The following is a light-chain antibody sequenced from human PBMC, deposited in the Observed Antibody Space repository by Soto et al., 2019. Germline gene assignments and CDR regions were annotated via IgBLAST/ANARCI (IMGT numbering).Light chain of an antibody. CDR1: SSDVGGYNY. V-gene: IGLV2-14*01. J-gene: IGLJ1*01. CDR2: DVS. Sequence: QAVLTQPASLSGSPGQSITISCTGTSSDVGGYNYVSWYQQHPGKAPKLMIYDVSNRPSGVSNRFSGSKSGNTASLTISGLQAEDEADYYCSSYTSSSTLLYVFGPGTKVTVL. CDR3: SSYTSSSTLLYV.